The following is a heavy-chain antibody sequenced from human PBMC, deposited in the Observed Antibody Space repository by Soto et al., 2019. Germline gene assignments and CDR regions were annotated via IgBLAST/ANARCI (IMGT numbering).Heavy chain of an antibody. D-gene: IGHD6-13*01. CDR2: IIPILGIA. CDR3: ASVKAAAGTSGYYYYYMDV. V-gene: IGHV1-69*02. CDR1: GGTFSSYT. Sequence: QVQLVQSGAEVKKPGSSVKVSCKASGGTFSSYTISWVRQAPGQGLEWMGRIIPILGIANYAQKFQGRVTITADKSTSTAYMELSSLRSEDTAVYYCASVKAAAGTSGYYYYYMDVWGKGTTVTVSS. J-gene: IGHJ6*03.